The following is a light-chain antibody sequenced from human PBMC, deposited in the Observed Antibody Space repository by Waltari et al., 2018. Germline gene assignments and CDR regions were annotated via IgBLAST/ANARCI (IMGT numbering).Light chain of an antibody. V-gene: IGKV1-39*01. J-gene: IGKJ4*01. Sequence: DIQMTQSPSSLSASVGDRVTITCRASQSISSYLNWYQQKPGKAPKLRIYAASSLQRGVPSRFSGSGSGTDFTLTISSLQPEDFATYYCQQSYSTLTFGGGTKVEIK. CDR2: AAS. CDR1: QSISSY. CDR3: QQSYSTLT.